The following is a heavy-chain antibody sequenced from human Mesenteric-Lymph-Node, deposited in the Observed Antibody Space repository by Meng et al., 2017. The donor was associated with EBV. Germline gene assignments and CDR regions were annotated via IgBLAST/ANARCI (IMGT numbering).Heavy chain of an antibody. V-gene: IGHV4-30-2*01. D-gene: IGHD1-26*01. CDR2: IYHSGTT. CDR1: GGSIISGGYS. CDR3: ARSAGGDYFDY. Sequence: LMLPECGSRVVGPSQTLSLACAVSGGSIISGGYSWSWSRQAPGKGLEWVGFIYHSGTTYLNPSLRSRVNLSVDTSKNQFSLNLRSVSAADTAIYYCARSAGGDYFDYWGQGTLVTVSS. J-gene: IGHJ4*02.